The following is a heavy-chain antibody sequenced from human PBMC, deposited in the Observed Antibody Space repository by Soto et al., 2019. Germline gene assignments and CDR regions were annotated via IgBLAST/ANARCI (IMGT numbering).Heavy chain of an antibody. Sequence: PSETLSLTCAVYGGSFSGYYWSWIRQPPGKGLEWIGEINHSGCTNYNPSLKSRVTISVDTSKNQFSLKLSSVTAADTAVYYCARGVGWRNWFDPWGQGTLVTVSS. J-gene: IGHJ5*02. CDR3: ARGVGWRNWFDP. V-gene: IGHV4-34*01. CDR2: INHSGCT. CDR1: GGSFSGYY.